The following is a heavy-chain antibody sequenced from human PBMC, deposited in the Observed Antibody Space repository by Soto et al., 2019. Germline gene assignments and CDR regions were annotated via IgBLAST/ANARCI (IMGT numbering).Heavy chain of an antibody. V-gene: IGHV4-31*03. CDR2: IYYSGST. Sequence: PSMNIALTCTVSGGAISSGGYYWSWIRQHPGKGLEWIGYIYYSGSTYYNPSLKSRVTISVDTSKNQFSLKLSSVTAADTAVYYWARWSGSTMVRGVISAYYGMAVWGQGPTV. CDR3: ARWSGSTMVRGVISAYYGMAV. CDR1: GGAISSGGYY. D-gene: IGHD3-10*01. J-gene: IGHJ6*01.